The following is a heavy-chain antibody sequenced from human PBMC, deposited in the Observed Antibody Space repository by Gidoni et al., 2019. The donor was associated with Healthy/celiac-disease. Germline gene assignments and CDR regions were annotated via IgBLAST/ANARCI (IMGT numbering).Heavy chain of an antibody. V-gene: IGHV5-51*01. CDR3: ARQGTSSSQYYYYYGMDV. D-gene: IGHD6-6*01. CDR2: IYPGDSDT. CDR1: GYSFTSYW. J-gene: IGHJ6*02. Sequence: EVQLVQSGAEVKKPGESLKISCKGSGYSFTSYWIGWVRQMPGKGLNWMGIIYPGDSDTRYSPSFQGQVTISAAKSISTAYLQWSSLKASDTAMYYCARQGTSSSQYYYYYGMDVWGQGTTVTVSS.